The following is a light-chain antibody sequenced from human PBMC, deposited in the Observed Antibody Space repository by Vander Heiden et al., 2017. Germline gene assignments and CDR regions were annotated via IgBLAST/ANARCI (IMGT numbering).Light chain of an antibody. CDR3: LQSDSTRST. CDR2: AAS. V-gene: IGKV1-39*01. CDR1: QSISSY. J-gene: IGKJ2*01. Sequence: DIQMTQSPSSLSVSVGDRVTITCRASQSISSYLNWYQEKPGKAPKLLIYAASSLQSGVPSRFSRSGSGTDFTLTISSLQPEDFATYYCLQSDSTRSTFDHEIKLEI.